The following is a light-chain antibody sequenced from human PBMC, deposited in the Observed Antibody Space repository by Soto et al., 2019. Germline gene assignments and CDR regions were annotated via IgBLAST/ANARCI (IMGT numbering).Light chain of an antibody. Sequence: DIVMTQSPLSLPVSPGEPASISCRSSQSLLHSNVYNYLDWYLQKPGQSPQLLIYLGSKRASGVPDRFSGSGSGTDFTLKIGSVEAEDVGVYYCMQSLQTPPFTFGPGTKVDIK. CDR2: LGS. CDR1: QSLLHSNVYNY. J-gene: IGKJ3*01. CDR3: MQSLQTPPFT. V-gene: IGKV2-28*01.